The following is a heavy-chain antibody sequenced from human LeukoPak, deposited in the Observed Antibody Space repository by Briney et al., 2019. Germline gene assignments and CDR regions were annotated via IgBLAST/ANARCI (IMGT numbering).Heavy chain of an antibody. CDR2: INPNSGGT. D-gene: IGHD3-10*01. CDR1: GYTFTGYY. J-gene: IGHJ6*02. Sequence: ASVKVSCKASGYTFTGYYMHWVRQAPGQGLEWMGWINPNSGGTNYAQKLQGWVTMTRDTSISTAYMELSRLRSDDTAVYYCARDYYGSGSYSYGMDVWGQGTTVTVSS. CDR3: ARDYYGSGSYSYGMDV. V-gene: IGHV1-2*04.